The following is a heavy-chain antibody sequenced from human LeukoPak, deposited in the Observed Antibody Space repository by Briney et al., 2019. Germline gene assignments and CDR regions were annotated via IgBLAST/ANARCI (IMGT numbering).Heavy chain of an antibody. CDR2: IYYSGST. CDR1: GGSMSSYY. CDR3: ARGARAGYNLEPFDY. Sequence: SETLSLTCTVSGGSMSSYYWSWIRQPPGEGLEWIGYIYYSGSTKYNPSLKSRVTISVDTSKNQFSLKLSSVTAADTAVYYCARGARAGYNLEPFDYWGQGTLVTVSS. J-gene: IGHJ4*02. V-gene: IGHV4-59*08. D-gene: IGHD5-24*01.